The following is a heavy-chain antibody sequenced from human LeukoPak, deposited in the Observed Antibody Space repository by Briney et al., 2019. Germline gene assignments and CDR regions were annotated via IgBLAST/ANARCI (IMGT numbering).Heavy chain of an antibody. V-gene: IGHV3-49*04. CDR3: TRIGH. D-gene: IGHD3-16*01. Sequence: TGGSLRLSCTTSGFTFRDYAMSWVRQAPGKGLEWIGVIKSKSHGETTAYAASVKDRFTISRDDSKSIAYLQMNSLKTDDTAVYYCTRIGHWGQGTLVTVSS. J-gene: IGHJ4*02. CDR2: IKSKSHGETT. CDR1: GFTFRDYA.